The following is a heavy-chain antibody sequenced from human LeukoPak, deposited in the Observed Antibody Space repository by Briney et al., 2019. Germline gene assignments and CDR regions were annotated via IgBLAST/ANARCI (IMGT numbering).Heavy chain of an antibody. J-gene: IGHJ4*02. V-gene: IGHV4-59*08. CDR2: IYYTGSP. D-gene: IGHD3-22*01. CDR3: ARGDYYDSSGYPDY. CDR1: GGSISSYY. Sequence: SETLSLTCTVSGGSISSYYWSWIRQPPGKGLEWIGCIYYTGSPHYNPSLKSRVTISVDTSKSQFSLRLTSVTAADTAVYYCARGDYYDSSGYPDYWGQGTLVTVSS.